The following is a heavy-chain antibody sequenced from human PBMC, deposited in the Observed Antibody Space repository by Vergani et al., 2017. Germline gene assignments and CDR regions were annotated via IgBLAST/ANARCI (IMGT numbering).Heavy chain of an antibody. CDR2: INPNSGGT. V-gene: IGHV1-2*02. CDR3: ARQGIVAGTTYYYYYYMDV. D-gene: IGHD6-13*01. CDR1: GYTFTGYY. Sequence: QVQLVQSGAEVKKPGASVKVSCKASGYTFTGYYMHWVRQAPGQGLEWMGWINPNSGGTNYAQKFQGRVTITADESTSTAYMELSSLRSDDTAVYYCARQGIVAGTTYYYYYYMDVWGKGTTVTVSS. J-gene: IGHJ6*03.